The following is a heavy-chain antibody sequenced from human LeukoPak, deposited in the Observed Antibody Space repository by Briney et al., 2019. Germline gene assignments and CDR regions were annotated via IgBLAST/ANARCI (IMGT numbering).Heavy chain of an antibody. J-gene: IGHJ5*02. CDR1: RYTFTGYY. CDR3: ARDPLGYCSSTSCPNWFDP. D-gene: IGHD2-2*01. V-gene: IGHV1-2*02. Sequence: GASVKVSCKASRYTFTGYYMHWVRQAPGQGLEWMGWINPNSGGTNYAQKFQGRVTMTRDTSISTAYMELSRLRSDDTAVYYCARDPLGYCSSTSCPNWFDPWGQGTLVTVSS. CDR2: INPNSGGT.